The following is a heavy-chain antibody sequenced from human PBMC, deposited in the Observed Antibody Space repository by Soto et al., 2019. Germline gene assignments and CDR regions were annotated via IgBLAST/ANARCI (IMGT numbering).Heavy chain of an antibody. CDR1: GVTFSSYA. CDR2: IIPIFGTA. D-gene: IGHD3-22*01. J-gene: IGHJ6*02. CDR3: ARDLYYYDSSGPSYGMDV. Sequence: SVKVSCKASGVTFSSYAISWVRQAPGQGLEWMGGIIPIFGTANYAQKFQGRVTITADKSTSTAYMELSSLRSEDTAVYYCARDLYYYDSSGPSYGMDVWGQGTTVTVSS. V-gene: IGHV1-69*06.